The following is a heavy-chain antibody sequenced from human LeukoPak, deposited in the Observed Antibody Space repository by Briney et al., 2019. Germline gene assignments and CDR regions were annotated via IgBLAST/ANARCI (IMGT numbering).Heavy chain of an antibody. CDR3: ARPYSSGWPNAFDI. D-gene: IGHD6-19*01. CDR2: IYYSGST. V-gene: IGHV4-59*08. Sequence: PSETLSLTCTVSGGSISSYYWSWIRQPPGEGLEWIGYIYYSGSTNYNPSLKSRVTISVDTSKNQFSLKLSSVTAADTAVYYCARPYSSGWPNAFDIWGQGTMVTVSS. J-gene: IGHJ3*02. CDR1: GGSISSYY.